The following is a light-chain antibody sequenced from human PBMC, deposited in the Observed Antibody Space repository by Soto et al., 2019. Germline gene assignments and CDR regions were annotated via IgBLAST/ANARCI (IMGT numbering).Light chain of an antibody. Sequence: DSQMTQSPSSVSASVGDRVTITCRASQGINRWLVWYQQKLGKAPKLLIYAASTLQSGVPSRFSGSGSGTVFTLTISSLQPEDFGIDYGQQANSYPITCGQGTRLEIK. CDR2: AAS. CDR1: QGINRW. CDR3: QQANSYPIT. J-gene: IGKJ5*01. V-gene: IGKV1-12*01.